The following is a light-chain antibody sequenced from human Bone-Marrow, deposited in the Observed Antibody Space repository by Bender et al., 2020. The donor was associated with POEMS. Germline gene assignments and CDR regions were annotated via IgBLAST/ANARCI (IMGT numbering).Light chain of an antibody. J-gene: IGLJ2*01. CDR3: SSYTARGGLLI. V-gene: IGLV2-14*01. Sequence: QSALTQPASVSESPGQSITISCTGSSSDVGGYDYVSWYQQHPGKAPKLMIYDVTERPSGVSDRFSGSKSGNTASLLISGLQAEDEADYYCSSYTARGGLLIFGGGTTLTVL. CDR1: SSDVGGYDY. CDR2: DVT.